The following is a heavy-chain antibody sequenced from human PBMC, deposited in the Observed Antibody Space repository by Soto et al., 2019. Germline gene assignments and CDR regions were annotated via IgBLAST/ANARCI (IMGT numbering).Heavy chain of an antibody. V-gene: IGHV4-39*07. J-gene: IGHJ5*02. CDR3: ARGINDYSTDNWFDP. Sequence: SETLSLTCTVSGGSISSSSYYWGWIRQPPGKGLEWIGSIYYSGSTYYNPSLKSRVTISVDTSKNQFSLKLSPVTAADTAVYYCARGINDYSTDNWFDPWGQGTLVTSPQ. D-gene: IGHD4-4*01. CDR2: IYYSGST. CDR1: GGSISSSSYY.